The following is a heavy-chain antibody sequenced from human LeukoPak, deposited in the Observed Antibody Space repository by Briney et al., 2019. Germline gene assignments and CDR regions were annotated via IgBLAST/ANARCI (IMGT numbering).Heavy chain of an antibody. D-gene: IGHD5-24*01. V-gene: IGHV3-33*01. J-gene: IGHJ4*02. CDR2: IWYDGSNK. CDR3: AREAATIGAYFDY. Sequence: GMSLRLSCAASGFTFSSYGMHWVRQAPGKGLEGVAVIWYDGSNKYYADSVKGRFTISSDNSKNTLYLQMNSLRAEDTAVYYCAREAATIGAYFDYWGQGTLVTVSS. CDR1: GFTFSSYG.